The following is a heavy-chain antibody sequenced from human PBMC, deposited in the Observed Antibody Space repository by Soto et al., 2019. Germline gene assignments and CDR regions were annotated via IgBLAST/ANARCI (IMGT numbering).Heavy chain of an antibody. J-gene: IGHJ4*02. D-gene: IGHD6-13*01. CDR2: ISTYNGNT. CDR1: VYSFTADR. CDR3: ARTDSRPQDFDY. V-gene: IGHV1-18*01. Sequence: CKSFVYSFTADRITRLSQAPGQGLEWMGWISTYNGNTNYAQKLQGRVTMTTYTSTNTAYMELRSLRSDDTAMYYCARTDSRPQDFDYWGQGTLVTVSS.